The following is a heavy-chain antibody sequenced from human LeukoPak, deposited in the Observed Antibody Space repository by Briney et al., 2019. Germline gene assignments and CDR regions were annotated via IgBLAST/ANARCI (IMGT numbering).Heavy chain of an antibody. CDR3: ARALRERYDFWIPDYYYYGMDV. J-gene: IGHJ6*02. D-gene: IGHD3-3*01. V-gene: IGHV3-13*01. Sequence: PGGSLRLSCAASGFTFSSYDMHWVRQATGKGLEWVSAIGTAGDTYYPGSVKGRFTISRENAKNSLYLQMNSLRAEDTAVYYCARALRERYDFWIPDYYYYGMDVWGQGTTVTVSS. CDR2: IGTAGDT. CDR1: GFTFSSYD.